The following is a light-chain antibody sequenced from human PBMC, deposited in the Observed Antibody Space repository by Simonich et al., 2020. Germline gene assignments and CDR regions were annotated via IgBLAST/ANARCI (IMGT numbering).Light chain of an antibody. CDR3: MQSIQLPLYT. CDR2: EVS. V-gene: IGKV2D-29*02. Sequence: DIVMTQTPLSLSVTPGQPASISCKSSQSLLHRDGKTYLYWYLQKPGQSPQLLIYEVSNLFSGVPDRFSGSGSGTDFTLKISRVEAEDVGVYYCMQSIQLPLYTFGQGTKLEIK. CDR1: QSLLHRDGKTY. J-gene: IGKJ2*01.